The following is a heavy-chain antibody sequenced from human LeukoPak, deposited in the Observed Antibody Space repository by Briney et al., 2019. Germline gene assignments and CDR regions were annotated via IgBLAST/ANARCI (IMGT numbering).Heavy chain of an antibody. CDR1: GLTFSSYG. J-gene: IGHJ4*02. Sequence: QPGGSLRLSCAASGLTFSSYGMHWVRQAPGKGLEWVAVISYDGSNKYYADSVKGRFTISRDNSKNTLYLQMNSLRAEDTAVYYCAKGGYQLVPFDYWGQGTLVTVSS. CDR2: ISYDGSNK. D-gene: IGHD2-2*01. CDR3: AKGGYQLVPFDY. V-gene: IGHV3-30*18.